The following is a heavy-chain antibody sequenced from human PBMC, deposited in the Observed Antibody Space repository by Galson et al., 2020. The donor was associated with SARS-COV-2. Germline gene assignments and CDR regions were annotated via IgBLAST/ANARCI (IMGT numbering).Heavy chain of an antibody. V-gene: IGHV4-30-2*01. CDR2: HSGST. J-gene: IGHJ4*02. D-gene: IGHD3-22*01. Sequence: HSGSTYYNPSLKSRVTISVDRSKNQFSLKLSSVTAADTAVYYCARENYNDSSGYYWSYFDYWGQGTLVTVSS. CDR3: ARENYNDSSGYYWSYFDY.